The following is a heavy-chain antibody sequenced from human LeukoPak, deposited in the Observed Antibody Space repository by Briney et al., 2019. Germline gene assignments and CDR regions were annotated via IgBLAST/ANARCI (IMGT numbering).Heavy chain of an antibody. Sequence: SETLSLTCRVSDDSLSSSSCYWGWIRQPPGGGLEWLGSIWYTGRPDYSPSLRGRVTMSIDTSKRLFSVRLSSVTAADTAVYFCARQNWLPYFVYWGEGAVVTVSS. CDR2: IWYTGRP. CDR3: ARQNWLPYFVY. D-gene: IGHD5-18*01. J-gene: IGHJ4*02. CDR1: DDSLSSSSCY. V-gene: IGHV4-39*07.